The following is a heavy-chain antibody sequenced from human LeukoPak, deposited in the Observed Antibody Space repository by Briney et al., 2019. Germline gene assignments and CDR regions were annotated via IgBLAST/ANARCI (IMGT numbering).Heavy chain of an antibody. CDR2: LYHTGST. CDR3: ARDLGLRWNNRRDYFDP. Sequence: PSETLSLTCAVSGYSFNTGYYWAWIRQSPEKWLEWIGILYHTGSTYYDPSLKSRVTMSVDTSKNQFSLRLSSVSATDTAVYYCARDLGLRWNNRRDYFDPWGQGTLVTVSS. CDR1: GYSFNTGYY. D-gene: IGHD1/OR15-1a*01. J-gene: IGHJ5*02. V-gene: IGHV4-38-2*02.